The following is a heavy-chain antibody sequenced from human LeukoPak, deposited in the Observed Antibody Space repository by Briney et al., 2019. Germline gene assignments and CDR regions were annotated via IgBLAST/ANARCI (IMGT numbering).Heavy chain of an antibody. CDR2: MSYDGNNK. Sequence: GRSLRLSCAASGFTLSSYAMHWVRQAPGKGLEWVAVMSYDGNNKYYADAVKGRFTISRDNSKNTLYLQMNSLRAEDTAVYYCAKDGFGHSYGYAYFDYWGQGTLVTVSS. CDR1: GFTLSSYA. CDR3: AKDGFGHSYGYAYFDY. J-gene: IGHJ4*02. D-gene: IGHD5-18*01. V-gene: IGHV3-30*18.